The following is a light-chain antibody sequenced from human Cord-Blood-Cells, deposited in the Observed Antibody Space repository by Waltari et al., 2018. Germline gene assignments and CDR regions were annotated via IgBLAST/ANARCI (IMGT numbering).Light chain of an antibody. Sequence: QSVLTQPPSVSGAPGQRVTISCTGSSSNIGAGSDVHWYQQLPGTAPKLLIYGNSNRPSGVPDRFSASKSGTAASLAITGLQAEDEADYYCQSYDSSLSKVFGGGTKLTVL. CDR2: GNS. CDR1: SSNIGAGSD. CDR3: QSYDSSLSKV. V-gene: IGLV1-40*01. J-gene: IGLJ3*02.